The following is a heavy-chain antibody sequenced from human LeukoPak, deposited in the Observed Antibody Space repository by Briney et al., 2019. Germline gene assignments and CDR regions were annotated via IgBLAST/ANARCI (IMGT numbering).Heavy chain of an antibody. V-gene: IGHV1-58*02. J-gene: IGHJ4*02. CDR2: IVVGSGNT. CDR1: GFTFTSSA. CDR3: ATVFSVAGSDY. D-gene: IGHD6-19*01. Sequence: ASVKVSCKTSGFTFTSSAMQWVRQARGQRLEWIGWIVVGSGNTNYAQKFQERVTITRDMSTSTAYMELSSLRSEDTAVYYCATVFSVAGSDYWGQGTLVTVSS.